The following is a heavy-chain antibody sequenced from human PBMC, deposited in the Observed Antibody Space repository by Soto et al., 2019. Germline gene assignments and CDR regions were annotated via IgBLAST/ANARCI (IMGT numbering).Heavy chain of an antibody. CDR2: IIPILGIA. J-gene: IGHJ3*02. CDR3: ATSAGWYGEMWAFDI. V-gene: IGHV1-69*02. Sequence: QVQLVQSGAEVKKPGSSVNVSCKASGGTFSSYTISWVRQAPGQGLEWMGRIIPILGIANYAQKFQGRVTITADKSTSTAYMELSSLRSEDTAVYYCATSAGWYGEMWAFDIWGQGTMVTVSS. CDR1: GGTFSSYT. D-gene: IGHD6-19*01.